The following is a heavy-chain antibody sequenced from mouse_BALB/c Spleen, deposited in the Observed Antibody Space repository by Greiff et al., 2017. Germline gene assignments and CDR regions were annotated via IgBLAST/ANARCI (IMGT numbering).Heavy chain of an antibody. CDR2: ISYDGSN. CDR1: GYSFTSGYF. V-gene: IGHV3-6*02. J-gene: IGHJ4*01. CDR3: ARDADYGNYVAMDY. Sequence: EVKLLESGPGLVKPSQSLSLTCSVTGYSFTSGYFWTWIRQFPGNKLEWMGYISYDGSNNYNPSLKNRISITRDTSKNQFFLKLNSVTTEDTATYYCARDADYGNYVAMDYWGQGTSVTVSS. D-gene: IGHD2-1*01.